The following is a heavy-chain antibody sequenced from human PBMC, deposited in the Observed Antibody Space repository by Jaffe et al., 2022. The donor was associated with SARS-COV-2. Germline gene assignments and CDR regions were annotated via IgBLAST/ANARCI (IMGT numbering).Heavy chain of an antibody. CDR1: GFTFSSYW. J-gene: IGHJ4*02. V-gene: IGHV3-7*01. D-gene: IGHD3-3*01. Sequence: EVQLVESGGGLVQPGGSLRLSCAASGFTFSSYWMSWVRQAPGKGLEWVANIKQDGSEKYYVDSVKGRFTISRDNAKNSLYLQMNSLRAEDTAVYYCARAHYDFWSGYSGDYWGQGTLVTVSS. CDR3: ARAHYDFWSGYSGDY. CDR2: IKQDGSEK.